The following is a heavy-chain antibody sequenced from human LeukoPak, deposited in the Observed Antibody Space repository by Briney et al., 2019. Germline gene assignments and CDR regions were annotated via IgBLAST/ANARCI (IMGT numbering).Heavy chain of an antibody. V-gene: IGHV4-39*01. CDR2: IYYSGST. D-gene: IGHD2-21*02. Sequence: PSETLSLTCTVSGDSISSSNYYWGWIRQPPGKGLEWIGHIYYSGSTYYNPSLKSRVTISVDTSKNQFSLKLSSVTAADTAVYYCARKSRTVAYCGGNCYPGHGLDAFDIWGQGTMVTVSS. CDR3: ARKSRTVAYCGGNCYPGHGLDAFDI. J-gene: IGHJ3*02. CDR1: GDSISSSNYY.